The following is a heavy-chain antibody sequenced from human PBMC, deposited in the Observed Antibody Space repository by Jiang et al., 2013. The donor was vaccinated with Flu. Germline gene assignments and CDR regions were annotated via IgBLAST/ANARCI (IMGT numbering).Heavy chain of an antibody. Sequence: GAEVKKPGSSVKVSCKASGGTFSSYAISWVRQAPGQGLEWMGGIIPIFGTANYAQKFQGRVTITADESTSTAYMELSSLRSEDTAVYYCARVGGSSSGHYYYGMDVWGQGTTVTVSS. D-gene: IGHD6-6*01. V-gene: IGHV1-69*01. CDR3: ARVGGSSSGHYYYGMDV. CDR2: IIPIFGTA. CDR1: GGTFSSYA. J-gene: IGHJ6*02.